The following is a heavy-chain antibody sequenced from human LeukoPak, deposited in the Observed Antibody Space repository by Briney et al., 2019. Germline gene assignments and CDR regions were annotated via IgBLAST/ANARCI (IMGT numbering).Heavy chain of an antibody. D-gene: IGHD6-19*01. CDR2: IYYSGST. Sequence: SETLSLTCTVSGGSISSYYWSWIRQPPGKGLEWIGYIYYSGSTNYNPSLKSRVTISVDTSKNQFSLKLSSVTAADTAVYYCVKDREGVAGTLYYFDYWGQGTLVTVSS. J-gene: IGHJ4*02. V-gene: IGHV4-59*01. CDR3: VKDREGVAGTLYYFDY. CDR1: GGSISSYY.